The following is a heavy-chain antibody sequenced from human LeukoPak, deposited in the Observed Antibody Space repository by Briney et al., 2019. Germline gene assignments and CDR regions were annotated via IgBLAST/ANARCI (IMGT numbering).Heavy chain of an antibody. V-gene: IGHV4-34*01. Sequence: SETLSLTCAVYGGSFSGYYWSWIRQPPGKGLEWIGEISHSGSTNYNPSLKSRVTISVDTSKNQFSLKLSSVTAADTAVYYCAGGLTAVAAQTDYWGQGTLVTVSS. CDR2: ISHSGST. J-gene: IGHJ4*02. D-gene: IGHD6-19*01. CDR1: GGSFSGYY. CDR3: AGGLTAVAAQTDY.